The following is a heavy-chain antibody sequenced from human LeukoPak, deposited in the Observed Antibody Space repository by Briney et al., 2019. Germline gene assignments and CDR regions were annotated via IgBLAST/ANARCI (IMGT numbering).Heavy chain of an antibody. V-gene: IGHV4-59*08. CDR3: ARHMSGYYIY. D-gene: IGHD3-3*01. J-gene: IGHJ4*02. CDR2: IYYSGST. Sequence: SETLSLTCTVSGGSISSYYWSWIRQPPGKGLEWIGYIYYSGSTNYNPSLKSRVTISVDTSKNQFSLKLSSVTAADTAVYYCARHMSGYYIYWGQGTLVTVSS. CDR1: GGSISSYY.